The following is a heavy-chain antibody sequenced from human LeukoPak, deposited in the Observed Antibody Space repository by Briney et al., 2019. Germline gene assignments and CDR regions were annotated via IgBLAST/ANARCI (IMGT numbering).Heavy chain of an antibody. V-gene: IGHV3-72*01. Sequence: GGSLRLSCAASGFTFDDYGMSWVRQAPGKGLEWVGRTRNKANSYTTEYAASVKGRFTISRDDSKNSLYLQMNSLKTEDTAVYYCARGDYYDSSGYRPHYYYYYMDVWGKGTTVTVSS. CDR1: GFTFDDYG. CDR3: ARGDYYDSSGYRPHYYYYYMDV. J-gene: IGHJ6*03. D-gene: IGHD3-22*01. CDR2: TRNKANSYTT.